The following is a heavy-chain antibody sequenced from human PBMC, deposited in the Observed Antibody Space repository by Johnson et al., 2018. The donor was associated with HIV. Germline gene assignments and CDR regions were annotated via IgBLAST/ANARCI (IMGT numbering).Heavy chain of an antibody. CDR1: GFTVNGNY. CDR2: IYSGGST. Sequence: VQLVESGGGVVQPGRSLRLSCAASGFTVNGNYMSWVRQAPGKGLEWVSVIYSGGSTYYADSVKGRFTISRDNSRNTLYLQMNSLRTEDTAVYYCAKDNYYYDSSGYYPDAFDIWGQGTMVTVSS. CDR3: AKDNYYYDSSGYYPDAFDI. J-gene: IGHJ3*02. D-gene: IGHD3-22*01. V-gene: IGHV3-66*01.